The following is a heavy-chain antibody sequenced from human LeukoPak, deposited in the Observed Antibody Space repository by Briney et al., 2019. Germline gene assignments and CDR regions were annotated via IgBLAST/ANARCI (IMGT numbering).Heavy chain of an antibody. CDR3: ARDCSGGSCYGAFDI. V-gene: IGHV4-4*02. J-gene: IGHJ3*02. D-gene: IGHD2-15*01. CDR1: GGSISSSNW. Sequence: SETLSLTCAVSGGSISSSNWWSWVRQPPGKGLEWIGEIYHSGSTNYNPSLKSRVTISVDKSKNQFSLKLSSVTATDTAVYYCARDCSGGSCYGAFDIWGQGTMVTVSS. CDR2: IYHSGST.